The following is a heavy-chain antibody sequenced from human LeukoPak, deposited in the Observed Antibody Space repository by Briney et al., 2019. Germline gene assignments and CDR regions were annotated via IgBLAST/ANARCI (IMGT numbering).Heavy chain of an antibody. CDR1: GYTFTSYG. CDR2: ISAYNGNT. CDR3: ARGIAVAGILPRYFDY. V-gene: IGHV1-18*01. Sequence: ASVKVSCKASGYTFTSYGISWVRQAPGQGLEWMGWISAYNGNTNYAQKLQGRVTMTTDTSTSTAYMELRSLRSDDTAVYYCARGIAVAGILPRYFDYWGQGTLVIVSS. D-gene: IGHD6-19*01. J-gene: IGHJ4*02.